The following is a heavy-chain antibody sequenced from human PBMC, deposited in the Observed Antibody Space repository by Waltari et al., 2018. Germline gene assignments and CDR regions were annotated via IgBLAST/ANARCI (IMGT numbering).Heavy chain of an antibody. CDR1: GYIFSNYG. CDR3: ARDDVDSSNFGGF. Sequence: QLVQSGAAVKKPGASVKVSCNASGYIFSNYGITWVRKAPGQGLEWMGWIYPYNGNTKYEQNFQGRVTMTTDTSTATAYMEIRSLRSDDTAIYYCARDDVDSSNFGGFWGQGTQVTVSS. D-gene: IGHD3-16*01. V-gene: IGHV1-18*01. J-gene: IGHJ4*02. CDR2: IYPYNGNT.